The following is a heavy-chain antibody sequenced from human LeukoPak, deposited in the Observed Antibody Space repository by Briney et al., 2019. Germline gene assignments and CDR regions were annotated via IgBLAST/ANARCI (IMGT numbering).Heavy chain of an antibody. CDR1: GYTFTGYY. Sequence: ASVKVSCKASGYTFTGYYMHWVRQAPGQGLEWMGRIIPIFGTANYAQKFQGRVTITTDESTSTAYMELSSLRSEDTAVYYCASHSSSWRYYFDYWGQGTLVTVSS. CDR2: IIPIFGTA. J-gene: IGHJ4*02. CDR3: ASHSSSWRYYFDY. V-gene: IGHV1-69*05. D-gene: IGHD6-13*01.